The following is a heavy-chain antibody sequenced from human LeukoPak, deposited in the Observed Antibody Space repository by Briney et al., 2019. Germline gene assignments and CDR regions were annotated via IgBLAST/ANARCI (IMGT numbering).Heavy chain of an antibody. J-gene: IGHJ5*02. D-gene: IGHD3-9*01. CDR3: ARLTRYAGDP. V-gene: IGHV3-11*04. CDR2: ISSSSSTI. CDR1: GFTFRDYA. Sequence: GGSLRLSCAASGFTFRDYAMSWVRQAPGKGLEWVSYISSSSSTIYYADSVKGRFTVSRDNAKNSLYLQMNSLRAEDTAVYYCARLTRYAGDPWGQGTLVIVSS.